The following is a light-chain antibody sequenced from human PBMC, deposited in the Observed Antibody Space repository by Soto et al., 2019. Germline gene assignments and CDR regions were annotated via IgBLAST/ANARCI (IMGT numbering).Light chain of an antibody. CDR3: QQVGSSPWT. CDR1: QSVSSSY. Sequence: EIVLTQSPGTLSLSPGERATLSCRASQSVSSSYLGWYQQKRGQAPRLLIYGTSSRGSGIPDRFSGSGSGTDFTLTISRLEPEDFAVYYCQQVGSSPWTFGQGTKVEIK. V-gene: IGKV3-20*01. J-gene: IGKJ1*01. CDR2: GTS.